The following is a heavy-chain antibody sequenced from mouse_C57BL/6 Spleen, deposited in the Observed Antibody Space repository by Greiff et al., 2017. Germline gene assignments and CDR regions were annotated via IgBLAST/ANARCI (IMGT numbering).Heavy chain of an antibody. CDR1: GYTFTSYW. CDR3: ARRLRGFYAMDY. CDR2: IDPSDSYT. Sequence: VQLQQPGAELVKPGASVKLSCKASGYTFTSYWMQWVKQRPGQGLEWIGEIDPSDSYTNYNQKFKGKATLTVDTSSSTAYMQLSSLTSEDSAVDYCARRLRGFYAMDYWGKGTSVTVSS. J-gene: IGHJ4*01. D-gene: IGHD1-3*01. V-gene: IGHV1-50*01.